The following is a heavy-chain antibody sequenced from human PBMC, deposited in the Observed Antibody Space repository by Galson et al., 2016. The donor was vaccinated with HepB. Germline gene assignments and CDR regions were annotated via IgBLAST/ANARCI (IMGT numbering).Heavy chain of an antibody. V-gene: IGHV4-59*01. Sequence: QVQLQESGPGLVKPSETLSLTCTVSGGSISSYYWTWIRQPPGKRLEWIGYIYYTGTTNYNPSLKSRVTISVDKSNNECSLKLISVTAADTAVYYCARNSGGSYLGWFDPWGQGTLVTVSS. J-gene: IGHJ5*02. CDR2: IYYTGTT. CDR1: GGSISSYY. CDR3: ARNSGGSYLGWFDP. D-gene: IGHD1-26*01.